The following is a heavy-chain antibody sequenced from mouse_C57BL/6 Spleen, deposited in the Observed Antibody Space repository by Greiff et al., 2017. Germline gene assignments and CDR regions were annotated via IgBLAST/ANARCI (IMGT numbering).Heavy chain of an antibody. CDR2: IYPGDGDT. D-gene: IGHD2-4*01. V-gene: IGHV1-80*01. J-gene: IGHJ2*01. CDR3: ARSEDYNYFDY. CDR1: GYAFSSYW. Sequence: QVQLKESGAELVKPGASVKISCKASGYAFSSYWMNWVKQRPGKGLEWIGQIYPGDGDTNYNGKFKGKATLTADKSSSTAYMQLSSLTSEDSAVYFCARSEDYNYFDYWGQGTTLTVSS.